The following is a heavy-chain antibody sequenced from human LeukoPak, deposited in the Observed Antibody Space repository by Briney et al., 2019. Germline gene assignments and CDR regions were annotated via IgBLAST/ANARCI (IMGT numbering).Heavy chain of an antibody. CDR3: AKAPPYKKYFDY. V-gene: IGHV3-23*01. J-gene: IGHJ4*02. Sequence: GGSLRLSCVGSGFTFRSHAMSWVRQAPEKGLEFVSGIYENGGTTYYADSVKGRFTISRDNSKNTLYLQMNSLRAEDTAVYYCAKAPPYKKYFDYWGQGTLVTVSS. CDR1: GFTFRSHA. CDR2: IYENGGTT. D-gene: IGHD1-1*01.